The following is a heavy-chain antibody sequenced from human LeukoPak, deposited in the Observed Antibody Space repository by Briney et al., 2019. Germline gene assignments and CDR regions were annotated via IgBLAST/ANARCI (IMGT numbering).Heavy chain of an antibody. J-gene: IGHJ5*02. D-gene: IGHD6-13*01. V-gene: IGHV1-8*01. Sequence: ASVTVSFTASGYTFTSYDINWVRQAPGQGLEWMGWMNPNSGNTGYAQKFQGRVTMTKNTSISTAYMELSSLRSEDTAVYYCAKEYSSSWYARTNWFDPWGQGTLVTVSS. CDR2: MNPNSGNT. CDR3: AKEYSSSWYARTNWFDP. CDR1: GYTFTSYD.